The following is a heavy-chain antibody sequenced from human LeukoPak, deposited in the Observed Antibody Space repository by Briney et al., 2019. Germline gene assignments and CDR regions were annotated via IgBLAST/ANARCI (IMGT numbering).Heavy chain of an antibody. CDR2: INPSGGST. Sequence: ASVKVSCKASGYTFTTYYMHWVRQAPGQGLEWMGIINPSGGSTSYAQKFQGRVTMTRDTSTSTVYMALSSLRSEDTAAYYCARASDSSGYYAPQHYFDYWGQGTLVTVSS. J-gene: IGHJ4*02. D-gene: IGHD3-22*01. CDR1: GYTFTTYY. V-gene: IGHV1-46*03. CDR3: ARASDSSGYYAPQHYFDY.